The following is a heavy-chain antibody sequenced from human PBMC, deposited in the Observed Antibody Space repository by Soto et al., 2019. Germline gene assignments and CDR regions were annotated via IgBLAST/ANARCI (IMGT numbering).Heavy chain of an antibody. CDR1: GGTFSSYT. V-gene: IGHV1-69*02. CDR2: IIPILGIA. Sequence: QDQLVQSGAEVKKPGSSVKVSCKASGGTFSSYTISWVRQAPGQGLERMGRIIPILGIANYAQKFQGRVTITADKSTSTAFMELSSLRSEDTAVYYCAEALDSCYERAGLDYWGQGTLVTVSS. CDR3: AEALDSCYERAGLDY. D-gene: IGHD5-12*01. J-gene: IGHJ4*02.